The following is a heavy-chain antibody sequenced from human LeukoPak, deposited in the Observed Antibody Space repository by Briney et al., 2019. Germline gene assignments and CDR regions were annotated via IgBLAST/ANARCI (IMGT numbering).Heavy chain of an antibody. V-gene: IGHV1-8*01. CDR3: ARRRIRDSKVDY. CDR2: MNPNSGNT. D-gene: IGHD2-15*01. J-gene: IGHJ4*02. CDR1: GYTFTSYD. Sequence: GASVKVSCKASGYTFTSYDINWVRQATGQGLEWMGWMNPNSGNTGYAQKFQGRVTMTRNTSIGAAYMELSSLRSEDTAVYYCARRRIRDSKVDYWGQGTLVTVSS.